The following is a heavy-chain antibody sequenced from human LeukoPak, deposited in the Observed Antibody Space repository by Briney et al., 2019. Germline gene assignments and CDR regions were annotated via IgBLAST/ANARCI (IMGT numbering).Heavy chain of an antibody. D-gene: IGHD1-1*01. Sequence: PGGSLRLSCAASGFTVSGSAMHWVRQASGKGLEWLGRVRSKGYNYATAYGASVKDRFTISRDNSKNTLYLQMNSLRAEDTAVYYCAKERRGVRTDYWGRGTLVTVSS. CDR2: VRSKGYNYAT. V-gene: IGHV3-73*01. CDR3: AKERRGVRTDY. J-gene: IGHJ4*02. CDR1: GFTVSGSA.